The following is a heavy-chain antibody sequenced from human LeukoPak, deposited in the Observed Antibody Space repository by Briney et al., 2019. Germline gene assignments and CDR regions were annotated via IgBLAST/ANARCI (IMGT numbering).Heavy chain of an antibody. J-gene: IGHJ6*03. CDR3: ARGRSSGWSSYYFYIDV. V-gene: IGHV4-34*01. CDR2: INHSGST. CDR1: GVSFSGYY. Sequence: SETLSLTCAVYGVSFSGYYWSWIRQPPGKGLEWIGEINHSGSTNYNPSLKSRVTISVDTSKNQFSLKLISVTAADTAVCYCARGRSSGWSSYYFYIDVWGKGTTVTVSS. D-gene: IGHD6-19*01.